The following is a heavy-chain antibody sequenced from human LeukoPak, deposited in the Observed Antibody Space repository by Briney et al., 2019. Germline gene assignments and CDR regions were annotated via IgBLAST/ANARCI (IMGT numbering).Heavy chain of an antibody. Sequence: GGSLRLSCAASGFTFSSYSMNWVRQAPGKGLEWVSSISSSSSYIYYADSVKGRFTISRDNAKNSLYLQMNSLRAEDTAVYYCARTGSSGWINAFDIWGQGTMVTVSS. CDR1: GFTFSSYS. J-gene: IGHJ3*02. CDR2: ISSSSSYI. D-gene: IGHD6-19*01. CDR3: ARTGSSGWINAFDI. V-gene: IGHV3-21*01.